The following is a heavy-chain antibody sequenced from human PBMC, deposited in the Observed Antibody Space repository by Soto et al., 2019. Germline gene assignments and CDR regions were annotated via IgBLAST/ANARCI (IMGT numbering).Heavy chain of an antibody. CDR3: ARDPWCSGGSCYKKNNDYGDHPRHFYFDY. D-gene: IGHD2-15*01. CDR1: GFTFSDYY. Sequence: GGSLRLSCAASGFTFSDYYMSWIRQAPGKGLEWVSYISSSSSYTNYADSVKGRFTISRDNAKNSLYLQMNSLRAEDTAVYYCARDPWCSGGSCYKKNNDYGDHPRHFYFDYWGQGDLVTVSS. J-gene: IGHJ4*02. CDR2: ISSSSSYT. V-gene: IGHV3-11*06.